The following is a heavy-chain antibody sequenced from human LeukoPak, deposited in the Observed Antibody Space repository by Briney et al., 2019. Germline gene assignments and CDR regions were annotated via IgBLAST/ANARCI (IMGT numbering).Heavy chain of an antibody. Sequence: PSETLSLTCTVSDDSISDYYRGWIRQPPGKGLEWIGYFHNSGTSTYNPSLKSRVTISADTSKNQFSLKLNSLTTADTAVYYCTRGGSSGWYALGYWGQGTLVTVSS. D-gene: IGHD6-19*01. V-gene: IGHV4-59*01. J-gene: IGHJ4*02. CDR2: FHNSGTS. CDR1: DDSISDYY. CDR3: TRGGSSGWYALGY.